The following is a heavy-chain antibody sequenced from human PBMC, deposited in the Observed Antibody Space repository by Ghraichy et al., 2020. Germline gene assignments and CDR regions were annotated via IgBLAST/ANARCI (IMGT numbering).Heavy chain of an antibody. D-gene: IGHD3-16*01. CDR3: ATPLFGVSKAYFQH. CDR1: GFTLSSYW. J-gene: IGHJ1*01. V-gene: IGHV3-7*03. Sequence: GGSLRLSCAASGFTLSSYWMSWVRQAPGKGLEWVANIKEDGSEKNYVDSVKGRFTISRDDAKNSLYLQMNSLRAEDSAVYYCATPLFGVSKAYFQHWGQGPLV. CDR2: IKEDGSEK.